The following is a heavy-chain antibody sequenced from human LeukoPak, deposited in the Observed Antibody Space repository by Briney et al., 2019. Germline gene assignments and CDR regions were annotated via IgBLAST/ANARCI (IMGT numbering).Heavy chain of an antibody. D-gene: IGHD1-26*01. Sequence: SETLSLTCTVSGGSIRNYYWSWIRQPAGKGLEWIGRIYSSGGTNYNPSLKSRVTMSVDTSKNQFSLKLSSVTAADTAVYYCARISGSYYDFDYWGQGTLVTVSS. CDR1: GGSIRNYY. CDR3: ARISGSYYDFDY. V-gene: IGHV4-4*07. CDR2: IYSSGGT. J-gene: IGHJ4*02.